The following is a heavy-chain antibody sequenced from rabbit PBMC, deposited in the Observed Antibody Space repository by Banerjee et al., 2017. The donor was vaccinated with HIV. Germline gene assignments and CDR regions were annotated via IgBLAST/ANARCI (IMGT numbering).Heavy chain of an antibody. D-gene: IGHD6-1*01. CDR3: AREDHSHVHYFFDL. CDR1: GIDFSSYHY. Sequence: QSLEESGGDLVKPGASLTLTCTASGIDFSSYHYMCWVRQAPGKGLEWIACIYTSSGSTWYASWAKGRFTISKTSSTTVTLQMTSLTAADTASYFCAREDHSHVHYFFDLWGPGTLVTVS. V-gene: IGHV1S40*01. CDR2: IYTSSGST. J-gene: IGHJ4*01.